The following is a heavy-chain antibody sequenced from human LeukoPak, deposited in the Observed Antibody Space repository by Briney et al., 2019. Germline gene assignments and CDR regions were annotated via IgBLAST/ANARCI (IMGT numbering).Heavy chain of an antibody. CDR1: SDSISTYY. CDR3: ARVKVAGYYDSSGYLDY. CDR2: IYYSGST. J-gene: IGHJ4*02. D-gene: IGHD3-22*01. Sequence: PSETLSLTCTVSSDSISTYYWSWIRQPPGKGLEWIGYIYYSGSTNYNPSLKSRVTISVDTSKNQFSLKLSSVTAADTAVYYCARVKVAGYYDSSGYLDYWGQGTLVTVSS. V-gene: IGHV4-59*01.